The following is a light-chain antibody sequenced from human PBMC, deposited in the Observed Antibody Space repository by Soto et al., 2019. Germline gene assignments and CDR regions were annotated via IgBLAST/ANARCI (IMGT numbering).Light chain of an antibody. CDR2: DVS. V-gene: IGLV2-14*01. CDR3: SSYTSSSTPVV. CDR1: SSDVGGYNY. J-gene: IGLJ1*01. Sequence: QSALTQPASVSGSPGQSITISCTGTSSDVGGYNYFSWYQQHPGKAPKLMIYDVSNRPSGVSNRFSGSKSGNTASLTIYGLRAEEEADYYCSSYTSSSTPVVFGTGTKLTVL.